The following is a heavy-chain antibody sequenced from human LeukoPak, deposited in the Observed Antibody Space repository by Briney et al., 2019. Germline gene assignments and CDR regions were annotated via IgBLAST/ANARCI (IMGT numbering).Heavy chain of an antibody. V-gene: IGHV4-39*07. CDR1: GGSISSSNYY. CDR3: ASLLGTTYFSTFDI. Sequence: PSETLSLTCTVSGGSISSSNYYWGWIRQPPGKGLEWIGNIYYSGSTYYNPSLKSRVTISLDTSKNQFSLKLSSVTAADTAVYYCASLLGTTYFSTFDIWGQGTMVTVSS. D-gene: IGHD1-7*01. J-gene: IGHJ3*02. CDR2: IYYSGST.